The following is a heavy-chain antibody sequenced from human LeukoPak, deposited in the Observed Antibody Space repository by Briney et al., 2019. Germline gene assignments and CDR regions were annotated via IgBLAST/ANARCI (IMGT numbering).Heavy chain of an antibody. Sequence: SETLSLTCAVYGGSFSGYYWSWIRQPPGKGLGWIGEINHSGSTNYNPSLKSRVTISVDTSKNQFSLKLSSVTAADTAVYYCARKPTFGYSGYDQYRYYYYMDVWGKGTTVTVSS. D-gene: IGHD5-12*01. V-gene: IGHV4-34*01. J-gene: IGHJ6*03. CDR1: GGSFSGYY. CDR3: ARKPTFGYSGYDQYRYYYYMDV. CDR2: INHSGST.